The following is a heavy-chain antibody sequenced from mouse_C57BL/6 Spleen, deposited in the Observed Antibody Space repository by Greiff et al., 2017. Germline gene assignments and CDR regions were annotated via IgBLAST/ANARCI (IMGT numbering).Heavy chain of an antibody. CDR3: ASPIYYVNYVLAY. V-gene: IGHV1-42*01. D-gene: IGHD2-1*01. Sequence: EVQLQQSGPELVKPGASVKISCKASGYSFTGYYMNWVKQSPEKSLEWIGEINPSTGGTTYNQKFKAKATLTVDKSSSTAYMQLKSLTSEDSAVYYCASPIYYVNYVLAYWGQGTLVTVSA. CDR2: INPSTGGT. J-gene: IGHJ3*01. CDR1: GYSFTGYY.